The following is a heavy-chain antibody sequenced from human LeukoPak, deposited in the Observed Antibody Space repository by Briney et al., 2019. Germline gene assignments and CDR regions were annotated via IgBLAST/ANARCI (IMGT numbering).Heavy chain of an antibody. CDR1: GGSISGYY. D-gene: IGHD6-13*01. Sequence: SETLSLTCTVSGGSISGYYWTWIRQPPGKGLEWIGCISYSGSTNYNPSLKSRVTISLEMSKNQFSLKLSSMTAADTAVYYCARRPSGSWYGGWFDPWGQGTLVTVSS. CDR3: ARRPSGSWYGGWFDP. V-gene: IGHV4-59*01. CDR2: ISYSGST. J-gene: IGHJ5*02.